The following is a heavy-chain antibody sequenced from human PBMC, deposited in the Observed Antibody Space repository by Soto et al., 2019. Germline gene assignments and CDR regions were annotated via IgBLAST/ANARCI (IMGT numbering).Heavy chain of an antibody. Sequence: SETLSLTWAVSGGSISSGVYSWSCIRQPPGKGLEWIGYIYHSGSTYYNPSLKSRVTISVDRSKNQFSLKLSSVTAADTAVYYCAAGGGLPRYYWGQGTLVTVSS. CDR1: GGSISSGVYS. CDR3: AAGGGLPRYY. D-gene: IGHD5-12*01. J-gene: IGHJ4*02. V-gene: IGHV4-30-2*01. CDR2: IYHSGST.